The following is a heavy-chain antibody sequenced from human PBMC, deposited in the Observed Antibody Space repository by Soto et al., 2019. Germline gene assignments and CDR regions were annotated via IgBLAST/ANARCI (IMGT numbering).Heavy chain of an antibody. Sequence: SETLSLTCAVYVGSFSGHYWSWIRQPPGKGLEWIGYIYYSGSTNYNPSLKSRVTISVDTSRNQFSLKLSSVTAADTAVYYCARRAGDSYSPYFDYWGQGTLVTVSS. CDR1: VGSFSGHY. D-gene: IGHD2-21*02. J-gene: IGHJ4*02. CDR3: ARRAGDSYSPYFDY. V-gene: IGHV4-59*11. CDR2: IYYSGST.